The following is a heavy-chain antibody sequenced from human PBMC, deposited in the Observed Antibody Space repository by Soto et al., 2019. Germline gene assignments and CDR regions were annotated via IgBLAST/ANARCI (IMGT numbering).Heavy chain of an antibody. Sequence: QVQLVESGGGVVQPGRSLRLSCAASGFTFSSYGMHWVRQAPGKGLEWVAVIWYDGSNKYYADSVKGRFTISRDNSKNTLYLQMNSLRAEDTAVYYCARDWYYYDSSGYYGGDAFDIWGQGTMVTVSS. CDR3: ARDWYYYDSSGYYGGDAFDI. D-gene: IGHD3-22*01. J-gene: IGHJ3*02. CDR2: IWYDGSNK. CDR1: GFTFSSYG. V-gene: IGHV3-33*01.